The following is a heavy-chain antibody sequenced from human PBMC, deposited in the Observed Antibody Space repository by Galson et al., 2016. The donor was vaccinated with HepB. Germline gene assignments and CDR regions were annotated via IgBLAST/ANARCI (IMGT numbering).Heavy chain of an antibody. CDR1: GYNFATHW. V-gene: IGHV5-51*01. D-gene: IGHD3-16*01. Sequence: QSGAEVKKAGESLKISCKGSGYNFATHWLAWVRQVPGKGLELMGIIYPGDSDTRYSPSFQGQVNISVDKSMSTTYLHWTSLRASDTGIYYCARRGGDYWGQGTLVTVSS. CDR3: ARRGGDY. CDR2: IYPGDSDT. J-gene: IGHJ4*02.